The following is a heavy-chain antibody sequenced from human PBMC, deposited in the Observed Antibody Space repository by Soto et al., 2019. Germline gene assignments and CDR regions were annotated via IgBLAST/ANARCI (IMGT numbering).Heavy chain of an antibody. CDR2: IYYSGST. V-gene: IGHV4-31*03. Sequence: PSETLSLTCTVSGGSISSGGYYWSWIRQHPGKGLEWIGYIYYSGSTYYNPSLKSRVTISVDTSKNQFSLKLSSVTAADTAVYYCATDQGMHREFGAVGGGDYAVDSWGQGTMVTV. D-gene: IGHD3-16*01. CDR1: GGSISSGGYY. CDR3: ATDQGMHREFGAVGGGDYAVDS. J-gene: IGHJ3*02.